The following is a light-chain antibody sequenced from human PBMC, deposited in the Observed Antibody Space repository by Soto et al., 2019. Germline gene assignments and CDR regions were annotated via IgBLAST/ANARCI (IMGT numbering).Light chain of an antibody. V-gene: IGKV3-11*01. CDR3: HQRSNWPGT. CDR2: DAS. J-gene: IGKJ4*01. CDR1: QSISDH. Sequence: EIVLTQSPATLSLSPGERATLSCRASQSISDHLAWYQHKPGQAPRLLIYDASNRATGIPARFTGSGSGTDFTLTISSLEPEDFAVYYCHQRSNWPGTFXGGTKVDIK.